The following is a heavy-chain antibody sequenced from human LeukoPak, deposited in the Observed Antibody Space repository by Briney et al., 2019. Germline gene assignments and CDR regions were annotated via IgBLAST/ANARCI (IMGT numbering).Heavy chain of an antibody. CDR1: GFTFSSYW. Sequence: GGSLRLSCAASGFTFSSYWMHWVRQAPGKGLMWVSRINSDGSSTSYTDSVKGRFTISRDNAKNTLYLQMNSLRAEDTAVFYCARVGQAGYVGYPLDYRGQGTLVTVSS. D-gene: IGHD5-12*01. V-gene: IGHV3-74*01. J-gene: IGHJ4*02. CDR2: INSDGSST. CDR3: ARVGQAGYVGYPLDY.